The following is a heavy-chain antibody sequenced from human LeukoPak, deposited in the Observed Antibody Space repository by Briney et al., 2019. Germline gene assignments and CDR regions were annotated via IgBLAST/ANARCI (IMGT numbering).Heavy chain of an antibody. D-gene: IGHD1-1*01. CDR3: ARYRRDAFDI. CDR2: TRNKANSYTT. V-gene: IGHV3-72*01. CDR1: GFTFSNAW. Sequence: GGSLRLSCAASGFTFSNAWMSWVRQAPGKGLEWVGRTRNKANSYTTEYAASVKGRFTISRDDSKNSLYLQMNSLKTEDTAVYYCARYRRDAFDIWGQGTMVTVSS. J-gene: IGHJ3*02.